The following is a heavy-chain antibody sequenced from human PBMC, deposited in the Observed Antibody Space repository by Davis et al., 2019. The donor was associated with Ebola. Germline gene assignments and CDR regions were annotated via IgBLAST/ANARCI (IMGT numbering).Heavy chain of an antibody. D-gene: IGHD3-10*01. CDR3: ARTGYFGSGDY. Sequence: MPSETLSLTCTVSGGSLISSSYYWGWVRQPPGKGLEWIGSVSYSGNTYYNPSLKSRLTLSVDTSKSQFSLKLNSVTAADTAVYYCARTGYFGSGDYWGQGNLVTVSS. J-gene: IGHJ4*02. V-gene: IGHV4-39*07. CDR1: GGSLISSSYY. CDR2: VSYSGNT.